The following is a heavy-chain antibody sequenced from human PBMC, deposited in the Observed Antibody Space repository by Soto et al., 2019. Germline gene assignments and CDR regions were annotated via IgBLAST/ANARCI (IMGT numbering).Heavy chain of an antibody. Sequence: SETLSLTCTVSGGSISSGGYYWSWIRQHPGKGLEWIGYIYYSGSTYYNPSLKSRVTISVDTSKNQFSLKLSSVTAADTAVYYCARGSSGYYPNSYWSFDLWGRGTLVTVSS. J-gene: IGHJ2*01. CDR1: GGSISSGGYY. CDR3: ARGSSGYYPNSYWSFDL. D-gene: IGHD3-22*01. CDR2: IYYSGST. V-gene: IGHV4-31*02.